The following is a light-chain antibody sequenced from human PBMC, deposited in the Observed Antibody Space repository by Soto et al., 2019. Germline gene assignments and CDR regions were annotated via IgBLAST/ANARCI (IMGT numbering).Light chain of an antibody. CDR1: QDIRYN. CDR3: QQFNGSPYA. J-gene: IGKJ2*01. Sequence: AIQLTQSPSSLSASVGDRVTITCRASQDIRYNLAWYQQKPGKTTKLLIYDASNLQSGVPSRFSGSGFGTDFILTISSLQPEDFATYYCQQFNGSPYAFGQGTKLGIK. CDR2: DAS. V-gene: IGKV1-13*02.